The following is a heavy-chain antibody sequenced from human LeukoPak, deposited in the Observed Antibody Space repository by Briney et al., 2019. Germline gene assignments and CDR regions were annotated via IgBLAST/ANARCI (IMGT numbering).Heavy chain of an antibody. Sequence: ASVKVSYKASGGTFSSYAISWVRQAPGQGLEWMGGIIPIFGTANYAQKFQGRVTITTDESTSTAYMELSSLRSEDTAVYYCARDEYGGINYWGQGTLVTVSS. CDR1: GGTFSSYA. CDR2: IIPIFGTA. D-gene: IGHD4-23*01. CDR3: ARDEYGGINY. V-gene: IGHV1-69*05. J-gene: IGHJ4*02.